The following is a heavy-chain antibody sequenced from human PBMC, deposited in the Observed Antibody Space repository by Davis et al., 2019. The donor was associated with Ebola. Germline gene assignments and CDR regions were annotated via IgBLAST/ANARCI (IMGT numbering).Heavy chain of an antibody. V-gene: IGHV1-8*01. CDR1: GYTFTSYD. CDR2: MNSNSGNT. CDR3: ASPGYCSGGSCYGYYYGMDV. D-gene: IGHD2-15*01. J-gene: IGHJ6*02. Sequence: ASVKVSCKASGYTFTSYDINWVRQATGQGLEWMGWMNSNSGNTGYAQKFQGRVTMTRNTSISTAYMELSSLRSEDTAVYYCASPGYCSGGSCYGYYYGMDVWGQGTTVTVSS.